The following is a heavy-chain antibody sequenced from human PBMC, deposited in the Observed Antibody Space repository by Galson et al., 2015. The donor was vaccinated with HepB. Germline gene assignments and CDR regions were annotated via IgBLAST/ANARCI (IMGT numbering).Heavy chain of an antibody. Sequence: SLRLSCAASGFTFSSYSMNWVRQAPGKGLEWVSSISSTSDYIYYADSVKGRFTISRDNAKKSLYLQMNSLGAEDTAVYYCIRMADLSGYSSSWGQGTLVTVSS. J-gene: IGHJ4*02. CDR1: GFTFSSYS. CDR2: ISSTSDYI. V-gene: IGHV3-21*01. CDR3: IRMADLSGYSSS. D-gene: IGHD6-13*01.